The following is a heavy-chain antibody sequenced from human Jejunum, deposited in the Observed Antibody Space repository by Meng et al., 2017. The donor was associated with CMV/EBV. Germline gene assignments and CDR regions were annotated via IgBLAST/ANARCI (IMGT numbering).Heavy chain of an antibody. V-gene: IGHV1-2*02. CDR3: ARGVGSVDPRFDP. Sequence: SPYTFPDYYIHWVRQAPGQGPEWMGWINTNNGGTNYVQKFQGRVTITRDTSISTAYMDLNRLTSDDTAVYYCARGVGSVDPRFDPWGQGTPVTVSS. J-gene: IGHJ5*02. CDR2: INTNNGGT. CDR1: PYTFPDYY. D-gene: IGHD1-26*01.